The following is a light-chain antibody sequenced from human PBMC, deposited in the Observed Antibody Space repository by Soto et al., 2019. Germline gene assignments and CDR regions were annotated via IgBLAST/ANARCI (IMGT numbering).Light chain of an antibody. Sequence: QSVLTQPPSASGSPGQSVTISCTGTSSDVGGYNYVSWYQQHPGKAPKLMIFEVSQRPSGVPDRFSGSKSGNTASLTVSGLQAEDEADYYCSSYAGSNNLLVFGGGTKLTVL. CDR3: SSYAGSNNLLV. CDR2: EVS. V-gene: IGLV2-8*01. CDR1: SSDVGGYNY. J-gene: IGLJ2*01.